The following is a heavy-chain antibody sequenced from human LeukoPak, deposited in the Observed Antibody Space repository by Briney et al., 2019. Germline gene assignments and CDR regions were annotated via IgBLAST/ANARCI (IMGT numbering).Heavy chain of an antibody. CDR1: GFTFSSYG. Sequence: PGGSLRLSCAASGFTFSSYGMHWVRQAPGKGLEWVAVIWYDGSNKYYADSVEGRFTISRDNSKNTLYLQMNSLRAEDTAVYYCAKGLVAVAGREVYFDYWGQGTLVTVSS. D-gene: IGHD6-19*01. V-gene: IGHV3-33*06. J-gene: IGHJ4*02. CDR3: AKGLVAVAGREVYFDY. CDR2: IWYDGSNK.